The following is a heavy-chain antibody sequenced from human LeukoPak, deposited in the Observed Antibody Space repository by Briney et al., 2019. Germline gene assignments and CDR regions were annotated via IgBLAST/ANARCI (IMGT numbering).Heavy chain of an antibody. Sequence: GGSLRLSCAASGFTDSRSYMSWVRQAPGKGLEWVSVIYSGGSTYYADSVKGRFTISRDNSKNTLYLQMNSLKTEDTAVYYCTTDAAPYYYDSSGYSRLENLDYWGQGTLVTVSS. CDR1: GFTDSRSY. V-gene: IGHV3-66*01. CDR2: IYSGGST. J-gene: IGHJ4*02. CDR3: TTDAAPYYYDSSGYSRLENLDY. D-gene: IGHD3-22*01.